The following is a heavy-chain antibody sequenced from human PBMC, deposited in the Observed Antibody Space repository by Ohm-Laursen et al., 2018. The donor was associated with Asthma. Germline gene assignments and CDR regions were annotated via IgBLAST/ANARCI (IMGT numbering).Heavy chain of an antibody. V-gene: IGHV3-30*03. D-gene: IGHD1-26*01. CDR3: TTADSGSYYPYYFDY. CDR1: GFTFSSYG. CDR2: ISYDGSNK. J-gene: IGHJ4*02. Sequence: SLRLSCAAASGFTFSSYGMHWVRQAPGKGLEWVAVISYDGSNKYYADSVKGRFTISRDNSKNTLYLQMNSLRAEDTAVYYCTTADSGSYYPYYFDYWGQGTLVTVSS.